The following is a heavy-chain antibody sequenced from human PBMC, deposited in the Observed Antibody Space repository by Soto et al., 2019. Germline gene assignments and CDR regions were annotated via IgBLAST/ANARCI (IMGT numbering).Heavy chain of an antibody. Sequence: GGSLRLSCAASGFTFSNHVMNWVRQAPGKGVEWVSAINGGGGSTFYADSVKGRFTISRDNSKNTLYLQMHSLRADDTAVYYCANVPEYNFWSGYRYYFDYWGQGTLVTVSS. D-gene: IGHD3-3*01. CDR2: INGGGGST. CDR3: ANVPEYNFWSGYRYYFDY. V-gene: IGHV3-23*01. CDR1: GFTFSNHV. J-gene: IGHJ4*02.